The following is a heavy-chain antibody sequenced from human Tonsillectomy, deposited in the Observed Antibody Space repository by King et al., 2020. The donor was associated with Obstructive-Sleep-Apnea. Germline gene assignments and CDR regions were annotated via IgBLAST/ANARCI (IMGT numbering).Heavy chain of an antibody. V-gene: IGHV4-31*03. CDR3: ARGQGGSGSYTSEFYYYGMDV. D-gene: IGHD3-10*01. CDR1: GGSISSGGYY. CDR2: IYYSGNT. Sequence: VQLQESGPGLVKPSQTLSLTCTVSGGSISSGGYYWSWIRQRPGKGLEWIGYIYYSGNTHYNPSLKSRVTISLDTSKNQSSLKLSSVTAADTAVYYCARGQGGSGSYTSEFYYYGMDVWGQGTTVTVSS. J-gene: IGHJ6*02.